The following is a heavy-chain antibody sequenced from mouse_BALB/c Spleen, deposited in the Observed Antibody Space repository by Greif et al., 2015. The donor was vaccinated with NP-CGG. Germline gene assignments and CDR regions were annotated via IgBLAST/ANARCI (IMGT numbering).Heavy chain of an antibody. D-gene: IGHD3-2*01. CDR3: ARDRDSSGYMDD. V-gene: IGHV5-4*02. Sequence: EVKLMESGGGLVEPGGSLKLSCAASGFTFSDYYMYWVRQTPEKRLEWVATISDGGSYTYYPDSVTGRFTISRDNAKNNLYLQMSSLKSEDTAMYYCARDRDSSGYMDDWGQGTSVTVSS. CDR2: ISDGGSYT. J-gene: IGHJ4*01. CDR1: GFTFSDYY.